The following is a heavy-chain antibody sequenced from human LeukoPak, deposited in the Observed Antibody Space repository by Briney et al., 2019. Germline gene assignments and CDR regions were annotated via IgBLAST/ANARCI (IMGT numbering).Heavy chain of an antibody. CDR3: ARDRGDGYNSADY. CDR1: GYTFTSYG. J-gene: IGHJ4*02. D-gene: IGHD5-24*01. Sequence: GASVKVSCKASGYTFTSYGISWVRQAPGQGLEWMGGIIPIFGTANYAQKFQGRVTITADESTSTAYMELSSLRSEDTAVYYCARDRGDGYNSADYWGQGTLVTVSS. CDR2: IIPIFGTA. V-gene: IGHV1-69*13.